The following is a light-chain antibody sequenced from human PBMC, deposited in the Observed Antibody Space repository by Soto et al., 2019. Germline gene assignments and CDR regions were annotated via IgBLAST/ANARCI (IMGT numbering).Light chain of an antibody. Sequence: QSALTQPASVSGSLGQSITISCTGTSSDVGSYNLVSWYQQHPDKAPKVIIFEGSRRPSGVSNRFSGSKSGNTASLTISGLQAEDEADYYGCSYAGSSIYVFGTGTKVTVL. CDR3: CSYAGSSIYV. CDR2: EGS. CDR1: SSDVGSYNL. J-gene: IGLJ1*01. V-gene: IGLV2-23*01.